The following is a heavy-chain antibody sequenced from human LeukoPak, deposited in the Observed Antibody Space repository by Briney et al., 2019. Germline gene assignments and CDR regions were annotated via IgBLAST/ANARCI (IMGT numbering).Heavy chain of an antibody. CDR2: IKQDGSEK. J-gene: IGHJ6*02. CDR1: GLTFSSYW. CDR3: ARDTGYCSSTSCYPLDV. D-gene: IGHD2-2*01. V-gene: IGHV3-7*01. Sequence: GGSLRLSCAASGLTFSSYWMSWVRQAPGKGLEWVANIKQDGSEKYYVDSVKGRFTTSRDNAKNSLYLQMNSLRAEDTAVYYCARDTGYCSSTSCYPLDVWGQGTTVTVSS.